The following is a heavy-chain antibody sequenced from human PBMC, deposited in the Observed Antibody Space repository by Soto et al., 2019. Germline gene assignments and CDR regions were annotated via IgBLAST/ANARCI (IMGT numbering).Heavy chain of an antibody. J-gene: IGHJ5*02. V-gene: IGHV4-30-4*01. CDR2: IYYSGGT. CDR1: GGSISSSNW. D-gene: IGHD4-4*01. Sequence: SETLSLTCAVSGGSISSSNWWSWIRQPPGKGLEWIGYIYYSGGTYYNPSLKSRVTISVDTSKNQFSLKLSSVTAADTAVYYCAREGYSNAYNWFDPWGQGTLVTVS. CDR3: AREGYSNAYNWFDP.